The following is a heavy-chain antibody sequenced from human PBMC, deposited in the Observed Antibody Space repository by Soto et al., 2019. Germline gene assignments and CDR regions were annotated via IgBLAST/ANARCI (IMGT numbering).Heavy chain of an antibody. CDR1: GGSISSRGYY. CDR2: IYYSGST. D-gene: IGHD2-2*01. CDR3: ATSDWFAP. J-gene: IGHJ5*02. V-gene: IGHV4-39*01. Sequence: QLQLQESGPGLVKPLETLSFTCTVSGGSISSRGYYWGWIRQPPGKGLEWIGTIYYSGSTYYNPSRKSRVTLSVDPSTNQSSLTLSSVTAADAAVSYWATSDWFAPWGQGTLVTGSS.